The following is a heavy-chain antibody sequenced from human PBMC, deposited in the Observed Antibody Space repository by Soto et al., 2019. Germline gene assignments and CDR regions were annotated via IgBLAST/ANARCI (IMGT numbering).Heavy chain of an antibody. CDR3: ASGRGYSYGSFDY. Sequence: QVQLQESGPGLVKPSETLSLTCTVSGGSISSYYWSWIRQPPGKGLEWIGYIYYSGSTNYNPSLKSRVTISVDTSKNQFSLKLRSVTAADTAVYYCASGRGYSYGSFDYWGQGTLVTVSS. J-gene: IGHJ4*02. CDR2: IYYSGST. D-gene: IGHD5-18*01. CDR1: GGSISSYY. V-gene: IGHV4-59*01.